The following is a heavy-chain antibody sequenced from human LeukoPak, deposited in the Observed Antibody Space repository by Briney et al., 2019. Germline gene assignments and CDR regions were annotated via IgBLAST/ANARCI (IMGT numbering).Heavy chain of an antibody. CDR3: AREGSYGSDFDY. CDR2: INPNSGGT. V-gene: IGHV1-2*02. D-gene: IGHD3-10*01. Sequence: GASVKVSCKASGYTFTGYYMHWVRQAPGQGLEWMGWINPNSGGTNYAQKFQGRVTITRDTSASTAYMELSSLRSEDMAVYYCAREGSYGSDFDYWGQGTLVTVSS. CDR1: GYTFTGYY. J-gene: IGHJ4*02.